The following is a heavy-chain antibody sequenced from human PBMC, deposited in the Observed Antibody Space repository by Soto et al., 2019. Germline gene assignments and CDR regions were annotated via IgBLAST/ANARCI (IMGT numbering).Heavy chain of an antibody. CDR3: AREAGSYFGGAYYFDY. V-gene: IGHV1-46*01. D-gene: IGHD1-26*01. CDR2: INPSGGST. Sequence: ASVKVSCKASGYTFTSYYMHWVRQAPGQGLEWMGIINPSGGSTSYAQKFQGRVTMTRDTSTSTVYMELSSLRSEDTAVYYCAREAGSYFGGAYYFDYWGQGTLVTVSS. CDR1: GYTFTSYY. J-gene: IGHJ4*02.